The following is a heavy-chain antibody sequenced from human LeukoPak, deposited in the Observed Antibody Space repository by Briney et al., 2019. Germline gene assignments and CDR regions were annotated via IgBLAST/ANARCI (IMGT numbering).Heavy chain of an antibody. D-gene: IGHD5-24*01. Sequence: ASVNVSCKASGYTFTSYYMHWVRQAPGQGLEWMGIINPSGGSTSYAQKFQGRVTMTRDTSTSTVYMELSSLRSEDTAVYYCARVSSRAFSEYWGQGTLVTVSS. CDR3: ARVSSRAFSEY. V-gene: IGHV1-46*01. CDR2: INPSGGST. J-gene: IGHJ4*02. CDR1: GYTFTSYY.